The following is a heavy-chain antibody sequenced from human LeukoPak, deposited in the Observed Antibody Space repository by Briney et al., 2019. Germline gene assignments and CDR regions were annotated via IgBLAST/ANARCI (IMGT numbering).Heavy chain of an antibody. CDR2: ISYDGSNK. J-gene: IGHJ4*02. D-gene: IGHD2-21*02. CDR3: ARQGDTGSWYFDY. CDR1: GFTFSYYA. Sequence: GGSLRLSCAASGFTFSYYAMHWVRQAPGKGLEWVAVISYDGSNKYYADSVKGQVTISRDNSKSTLYLQMDSLRAGDTAVYYCARQGDTGSWYFDYWGQGTLVTVSS. V-gene: IGHV3-30-3*01.